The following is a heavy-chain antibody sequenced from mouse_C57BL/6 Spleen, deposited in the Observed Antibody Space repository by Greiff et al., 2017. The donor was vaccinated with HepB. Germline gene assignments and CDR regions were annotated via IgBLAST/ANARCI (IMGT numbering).Heavy chain of an antibody. Sequence: QVQLQQPGAELVRPGSSVKLSCKASGYTFTSYWMHWVKQRPIQGLEWIGNIDPSDSETHYNQKFKDKATLTVDKSSRPAYMQLSSLTSEDSAVYYCARDYGNYYFDYWGQGTTLTVSS. V-gene: IGHV1-52*01. CDR2: IDPSDSET. J-gene: IGHJ2*01. CDR1: GYTFTSYW. CDR3: ARDYGNYYFDY. D-gene: IGHD2-1*01.